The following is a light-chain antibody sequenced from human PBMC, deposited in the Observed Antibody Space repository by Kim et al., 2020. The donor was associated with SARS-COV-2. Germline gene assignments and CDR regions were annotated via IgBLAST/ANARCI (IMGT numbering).Light chain of an antibody. V-gene: IGKV3-20*01. CDR1: QSVSSNS. CDR2: GAS. CDR3: QQYGAPPRT. J-gene: IGKJ1*01. Sequence: SPGERATLPCRASQSVSSNSLAWYQHKPGQAPRLLIYGASTRATGIPDRFSGSGSGTDFTLTISRLEPEDFAVYYCQQYGAPPRTFGQGTKVDIK.